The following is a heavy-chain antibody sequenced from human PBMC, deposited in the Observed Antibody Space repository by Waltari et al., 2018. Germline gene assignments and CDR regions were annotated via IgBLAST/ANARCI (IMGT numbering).Heavy chain of an antibody. CDR1: GFTVRSLG. CDR3: AKDGFLEYLYSVFDS. CDR2: ISYDGSKK. V-gene: IGHV3-30*18. J-gene: IGHJ4*02. Sequence: QVQLVESGGGGVQPGRSLRLSCAASGFTVRSLGMHLVRQAPGKGLGSVAVISYDGSKKYYADSVKGRFTISRDNSNDTLYLQMNTLRPEDTAVYYCAKDGFLEYLYSVFDSWGQGTLVSVSS. D-gene: IGHD3-3*01.